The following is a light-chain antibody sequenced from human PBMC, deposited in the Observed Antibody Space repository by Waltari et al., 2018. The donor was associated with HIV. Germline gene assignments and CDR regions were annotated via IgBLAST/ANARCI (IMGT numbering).Light chain of an antibody. CDR3: QSYDSTVV. Sequence: QYVLPQPPSASGAPGQRVHISWPGSSDNSGAGYDVHWYQQLPGPAPKHLIYVNSTPPSGVPDRFSGSKSGTSASLAITGLQAEDEADYYCQSYDSTVVFGGGTKLTVL. CDR1: SDNSGAGYD. V-gene: IGLV1-40*01. CDR2: VNS. J-gene: IGLJ3*02.